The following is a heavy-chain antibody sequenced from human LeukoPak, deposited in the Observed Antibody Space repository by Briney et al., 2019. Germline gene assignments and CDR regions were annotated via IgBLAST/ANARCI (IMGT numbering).Heavy chain of an antibody. V-gene: IGHV4-59*01. J-gene: IGHJ4*02. Sequence: SETLSLTCTVSGGSISVYYWSWIRQPPGKGLEWIGYIYNSGSTNYNPSLKSRLTISVDTSKNQFSLKLRSVTAADTAVYYSARDRELGHWGQGTLVTVSS. CDR1: GGSISVYY. CDR3: ARDRELGH. CDR2: IYNSGST. D-gene: IGHD3-10*01.